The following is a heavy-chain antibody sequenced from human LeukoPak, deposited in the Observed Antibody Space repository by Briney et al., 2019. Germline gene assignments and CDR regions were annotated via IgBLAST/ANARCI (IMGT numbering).Heavy chain of an antibody. V-gene: IGHV3-21*01. Sequence: GSLRLSCAASGFTFSSYSMNWVRQAPGKGLEWVSSISSSSSYIYYADSVKGRFTISRDNAKNSLYLQMNSLRAEDTAVYYCARDLEFTYYDSSGYYVPSDYWGQGTLVTVSS. CDR2: ISSSSSYI. CDR3: ARDLEFTYYDSSGYYVPSDY. CDR1: GFTFSSYS. J-gene: IGHJ4*02. D-gene: IGHD3-22*01.